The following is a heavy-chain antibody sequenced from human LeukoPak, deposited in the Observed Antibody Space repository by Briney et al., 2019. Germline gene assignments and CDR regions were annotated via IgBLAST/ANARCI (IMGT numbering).Heavy chain of an antibody. Sequence: ASVKVSCKASGYTFTSYDINWVRQATGQGLEWMGWMNPNGGNTGYAQKFQGRVTITRNTSISTAYMELSSLRSEDTAVYYCARSNGHLYPPYYYYYYMDIWGKGTTVTVSS. CDR2: MNPNGGNT. CDR3: ARSNGHLYPPYYYYYYMDI. CDR1: GYTFTSYD. V-gene: IGHV1-8*03. D-gene: IGHD4-11*01. J-gene: IGHJ6*03.